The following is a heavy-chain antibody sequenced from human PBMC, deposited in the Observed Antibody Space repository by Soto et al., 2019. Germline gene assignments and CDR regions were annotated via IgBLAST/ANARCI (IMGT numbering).Heavy chain of an antibody. V-gene: IGHV3-23*01. CDR1: GFTFSSYA. D-gene: IGHD1-20*01. CDR2: ISGSGGST. Sequence: EVQLLESGGGLVQPGGSLRLSCAASGFTFSSYAMSWVRQAPGKGLEWVSAISGSGGSTYYADSVKGRFTISRDNSKNTLYLQMNSLRAEDTAVYYCAKDRGYNWNDEPRMLFDIWGQGTMVTVSS. CDR3: AKDRGYNWNDEPRMLFDI. J-gene: IGHJ3*02.